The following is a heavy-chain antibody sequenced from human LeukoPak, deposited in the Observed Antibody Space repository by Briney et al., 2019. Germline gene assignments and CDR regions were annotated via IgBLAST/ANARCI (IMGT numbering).Heavy chain of an antibody. CDR2: IKQDGSET. Sequence: GGSLRLSCAASGFTFSNHWMSWVRRAPGKGLEWVANIKQDGSETYYVDSVRGRFTVSRDNAKNSLYLQMNSLRAEDTAVYYCARDFWGAYRVDFFDYWGQGTLVTVSS. CDR3: ARDFWGAYRVDFFDY. CDR1: GFTFSNHW. J-gene: IGHJ4*02. V-gene: IGHV3-7*01. D-gene: IGHD3-3*01.